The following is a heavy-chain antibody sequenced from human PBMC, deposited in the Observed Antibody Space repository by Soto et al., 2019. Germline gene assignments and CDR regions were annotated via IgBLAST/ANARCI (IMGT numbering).Heavy chain of an antibody. V-gene: IGHV4-30-4*01. D-gene: IGHD1-1*01. CDR3: ARYTFGNHREYQYAMDV. CDR2: MFHSGSA. CDR1: GASISSSAYY. Sequence: PSETLSLTSTVSGASISSSAYYWSWVREPLGKVLDWIGYMFHSGSAYYNTSLKSRVTISVDTSKDQFSLKLTSVTAADTAVFYCARYTFGNHREYQYAMDVWGKGSTVT. J-gene: IGHJ6*03.